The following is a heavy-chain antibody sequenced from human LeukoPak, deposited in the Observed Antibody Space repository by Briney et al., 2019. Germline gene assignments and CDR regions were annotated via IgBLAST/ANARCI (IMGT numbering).Heavy chain of an antibody. D-gene: IGHD3-10*01. V-gene: IGHV3-21*01. CDR2: ISSSSSYI. CDR3: ARAPTMVQGQHDY. CDR1: GFTFSSYS. Sequence: GGPLRLSCAASGFTFSSYSMNWVRQAPGKGLEWVSSISSSSSYIYYADSVKGRFTISRDNAKNSLYLQMNSLRAEDTAVYYCARAPTMVQGQHDYWGQGTLVTVSS. J-gene: IGHJ4*02.